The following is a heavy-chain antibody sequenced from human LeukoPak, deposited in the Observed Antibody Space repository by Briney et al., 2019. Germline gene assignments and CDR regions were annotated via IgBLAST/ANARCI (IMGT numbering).Heavy chain of an antibody. V-gene: IGHV4-59*01. CDR2: IYYSGST. CDR1: GGSISSYY. J-gene: IGHJ4*02. CDR3: ARATGYGSGSYNDY. D-gene: IGHD3-10*01. Sequence: SETLSLTCTVSGGSISSYYWSWLRQPPGKGLEWIGYIYYSGSTNYNPSLKSRVTISVATSKNQFSLKLSSVTAADTAVYYCARATGYGSGSYNDYWGQGTLVTVSS.